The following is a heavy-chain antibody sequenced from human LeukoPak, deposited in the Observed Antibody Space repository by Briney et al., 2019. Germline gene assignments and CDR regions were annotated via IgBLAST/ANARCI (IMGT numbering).Heavy chain of an antibody. J-gene: IGHJ4*02. D-gene: IGHD6-6*01. CDR3: ARLTRLSTSPDRYYLDY. CDR1: DDSISSYY. CDR2: IYTSGGT. Sequence: SETLSLTCTVSDDSISSYYWSWIRQPPGKGLEWIGCIYTSGGTNYIPSLKGRVTISIDTSKNRFSLKLSSVTAADSAVYYCARLTRLSTSPDRYYLDYWGQGTLVTVSS. V-gene: IGHV4-4*09.